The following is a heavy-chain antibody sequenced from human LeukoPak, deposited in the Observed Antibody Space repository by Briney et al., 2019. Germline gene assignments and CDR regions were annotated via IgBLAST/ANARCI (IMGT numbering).Heavy chain of an antibody. D-gene: IGHD1-26*01. Sequence: GGSLRLSCAASGFTFSNYAMNWVRQAPGKGLEWVSAISGSGGSTYYADSVKGRFTISRDNSKNTLYLQMNSLRAEDTAVYYCAKAGSIRFDYWGQGTLVTVSS. CDR1: GFTFSNYA. CDR2: ISGSGGST. V-gene: IGHV3-23*01. CDR3: AKAGSIRFDY. J-gene: IGHJ4*02.